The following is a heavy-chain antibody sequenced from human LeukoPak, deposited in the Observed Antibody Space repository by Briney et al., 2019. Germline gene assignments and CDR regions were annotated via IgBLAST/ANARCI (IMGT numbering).Heavy chain of an antibody. V-gene: IGHV3-11*04. Sequence: GGSLRLSCAVSGFTFSDYYMSWIRQAPGKGLEWVSHISPSGSFKYYAESVKGRFTISRDNAEKSLYLQMDSLRAEDTAVYYCARDEGFWSGSDCWGQGTLVTVSS. CDR3: ARDEGFWSGSDC. CDR2: ISPSGSFK. J-gene: IGHJ4*02. CDR1: GFTFSDYY. D-gene: IGHD3-3*01.